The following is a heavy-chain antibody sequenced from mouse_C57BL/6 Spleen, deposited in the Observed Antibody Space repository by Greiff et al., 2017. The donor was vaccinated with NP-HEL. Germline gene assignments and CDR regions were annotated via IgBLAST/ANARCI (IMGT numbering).Heavy chain of an antibody. D-gene: IGHD1-1*01. Sequence: EVQVVESGGGLVQPGGSLSLSCAASGFTFTDYYMSWVRQPPGKALEWLGFIRNKANGYTTEYSASVKGRFTISRDNSQSILYLQMNALRAEDSATYYCARGDYGSSYYFDDWGQGTTLTVSS. CDR3: ARGDYGSSYYFDD. CDR1: GFTFTDYY. J-gene: IGHJ2*01. CDR2: IRNKANGYTT. V-gene: IGHV7-3*01.